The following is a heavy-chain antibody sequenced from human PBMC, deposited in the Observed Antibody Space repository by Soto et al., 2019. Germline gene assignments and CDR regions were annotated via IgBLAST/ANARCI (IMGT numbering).Heavy chain of an antibody. CDR2: INAGNGNT. J-gene: IGHJ4*02. Sequence: QVQLVQSGAEVKKPGASVKVSCKASGYTFTSYAMHWVRQAPGQRLEWMGWINAGNGNTKYSQKFQGRVTITRDTSASTAYMELSSLRSEDTAVYYCARRGLLWFGEAFDYWGQGTLVTVSS. CDR1: GYTFTSYA. D-gene: IGHD3-10*01. V-gene: IGHV1-3*01. CDR3: ARRGLLWFGEAFDY.